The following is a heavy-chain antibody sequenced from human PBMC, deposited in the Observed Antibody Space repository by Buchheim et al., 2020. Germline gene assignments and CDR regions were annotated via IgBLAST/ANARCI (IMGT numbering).Heavy chain of an antibody. J-gene: IGHJ6*02. V-gene: IGHV1-8*01. CDR3: ARGDGYYGSGSYGLYYYYYGMDV. CDR1: GYTFTSYD. Sequence: QVQLVQSGAEVKKPGASVKVSCKASGYTFTSYDINWVRQATGQGLEWMGWMNPNSGNTGYAQKFQGRVTMTRHPSIRKAYMELSSLRSEDTAVYYCARGDGYYGSGSYGLYYYYYGMDVWGQGTT. CDR2: MNPNSGNT. D-gene: IGHD3-10*01.